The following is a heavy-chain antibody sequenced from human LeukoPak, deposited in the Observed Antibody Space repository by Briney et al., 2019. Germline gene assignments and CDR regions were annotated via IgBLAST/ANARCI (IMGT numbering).Heavy chain of an antibody. CDR3: ARDVGNSYGPELYFDY. CDR2: IYSGGTT. CDR1: GFSVSSSY. D-gene: IGHD5-18*01. V-gene: IGHV3-53*01. J-gene: IGHJ4*02. Sequence: GGSLRLSCAASGFSVSSSYMSWVRQAPGKGLEWVSVIYSGGTTYYADSVEGRFTISRDNSKNTLDLQMNSLRAEDTAVYYCARDVGNSYGPELYFDYWGQGTLVTVSS.